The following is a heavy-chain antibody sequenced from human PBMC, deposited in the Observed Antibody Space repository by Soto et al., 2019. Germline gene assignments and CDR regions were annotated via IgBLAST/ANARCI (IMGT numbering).Heavy chain of an antibody. V-gene: IGHV1-69*01. Sequence: VKVSCKASGGTFSSYAISWVRQAPGQGLEWMGGIIPIFGTANYAQKFQGRVTISADESTSTAYMELSSLRFEDTAVYYCAQEESLGTIDYWGQGTLVTVS. CDR1: GGTFSSYA. CDR3: AQEESLGTIDY. D-gene: IGHD2-2*01. CDR2: IIPIFGTA. J-gene: IGHJ4*02.